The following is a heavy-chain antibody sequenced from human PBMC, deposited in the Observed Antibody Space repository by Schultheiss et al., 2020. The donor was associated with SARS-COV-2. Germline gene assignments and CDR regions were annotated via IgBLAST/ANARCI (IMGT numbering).Heavy chain of an antibody. CDR2: IYHSGST. Sequence: SETLSLTCAVSGGSISSSNWWSWVRQPPGKGLEWIGEIYHSGSTNYNPSLKSRVTISVDTSKNQFSLKLSSVTAADTAVYYCARLYYYYYGMDVWGQGTTVTVSS. CDR3: ARLYYYYYGMDV. J-gene: IGHJ6*02. V-gene: IGHV4-4*02. CDR1: GGSISSSNW.